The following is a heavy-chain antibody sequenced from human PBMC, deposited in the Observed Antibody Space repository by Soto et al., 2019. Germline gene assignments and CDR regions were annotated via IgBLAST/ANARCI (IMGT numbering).Heavy chain of an antibody. D-gene: IGHD2-15*01. J-gene: IGHJ5*02. CDR1: GGSFSGYY. Sequence: QVQLQQWGAGLLKPSETLSLTCAVYGGSFSGYYWSWIRQPPGKGLEWIGEINHSGSTNYNPSLKSRVTISVDTSKYQFSLKLSSVTAADTAVYYCARVGWCSGGSCNNWFDPWGQGTLVTVSS. V-gene: IGHV4-34*01. CDR2: INHSGST. CDR3: ARVGWCSGGSCNNWFDP.